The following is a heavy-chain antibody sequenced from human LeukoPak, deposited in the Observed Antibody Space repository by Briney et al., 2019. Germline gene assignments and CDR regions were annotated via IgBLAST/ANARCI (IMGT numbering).Heavy chain of an antibody. CDR3: ARARIDSSGYSNWFDP. V-gene: IGHV4-31*03. CDR2: IYYSGST. D-gene: IGHD3-22*01. J-gene: IGHJ5*02. CDR1: GGSISSGGYY. Sequence: PSETLSPTCTVSGGSISSGGYYWSWIRQHPGKGLEWIGYIYYSGSTYYNPSLKSRVTISVDTSKNQFSLKLSSVTAADTAVYYCARARIDSSGYSNWFDPWGQGTLVTVSS.